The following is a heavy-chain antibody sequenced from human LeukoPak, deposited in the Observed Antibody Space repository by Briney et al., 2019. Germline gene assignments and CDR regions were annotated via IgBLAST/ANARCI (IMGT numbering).Heavy chain of an antibody. J-gene: IGHJ4*02. D-gene: IGHD3-3*01. CDR3: AKPRTIFGVAFDY. V-gene: IGHV3-30*18. CDR1: GFTFSNYG. Sequence: GGSLRLSCAASGFTFSNYGMHWVRQAPGKGLEWVAVISYDGSNKYYADSVKGRFTISRDNSKNTLYLQMNSLRAEDMAVYYCAKPRTIFGVAFDYWGQGTLVTVSS. CDR2: ISYDGSNK.